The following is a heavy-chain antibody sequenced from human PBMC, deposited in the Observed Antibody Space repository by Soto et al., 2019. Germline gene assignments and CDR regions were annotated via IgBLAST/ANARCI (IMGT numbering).Heavy chain of an antibody. Sequence: LSVTCAVYGGFLSESYWTWIRQPPGKGLEWIGEINHVGGTNYNPSLKSRVTMSVDTSQNQFSLRLISVTAADTAMYFCVRIRYQLPSSVLWLDPWGQGTPVTVSS. V-gene: IGHV4-34*01. CDR3: VRIRYQLPSSVLWLDP. CDR1: GGFLSESY. CDR2: INHVGGT. J-gene: IGHJ5*02. D-gene: IGHD3-16*01.